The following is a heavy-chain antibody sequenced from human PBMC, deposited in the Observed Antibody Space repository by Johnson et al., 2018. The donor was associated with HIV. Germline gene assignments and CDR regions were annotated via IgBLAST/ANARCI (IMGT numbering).Heavy chain of an antibody. D-gene: IGHD5-12*01. V-gene: IGHV3-48*01. J-gene: IGHJ3*02. CDR1: GFTFSSYA. Sequence: VQLVESGGGVVQPGRSLRLSCAASGFTFSSYAMHWVRQAPGKGLEWVSYISSSGSTIYYADSVKGRFTISRDISKNTLYLQMNSLRAEDTALYHCARPHSGQYQYAFDIWGQGTKVTVSS. CDR2: ISSSGSTI. CDR3: ARPHSGQYQYAFDI.